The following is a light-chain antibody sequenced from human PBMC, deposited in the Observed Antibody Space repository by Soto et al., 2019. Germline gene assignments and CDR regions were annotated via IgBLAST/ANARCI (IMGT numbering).Light chain of an antibody. Sequence: QSVLTQPASVSGSPGQSITISCTGTSSDVGGYNYVSWYQQHPGKAPKLMIYDVSNRPSGVSNRFSGSKSGNTASLTISGLQAEDEAGYYCSSYTSSSGYVVFGGGTKLTVL. CDR2: DVS. CDR3: SSYTSSSGYVV. V-gene: IGLV2-14*01. J-gene: IGLJ2*01. CDR1: SSDVGGYNY.